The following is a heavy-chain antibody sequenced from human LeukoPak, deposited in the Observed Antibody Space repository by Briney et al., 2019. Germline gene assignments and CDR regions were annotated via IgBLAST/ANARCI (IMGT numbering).Heavy chain of an antibody. D-gene: IGHD1-26*01. CDR1: GGSFSGYY. J-gene: IGHJ6*04. CDR2: INHSGST. Sequence: PSETLSLTCAVYGGSFSGYYWSWIRQPPGKGLEWIGEINHSGSTNYNPSLKSRVTISVDTSKNQFSLKLSSVTAADTAVYYCARGPIGGAAMDVWGKGTTVTVSS. V-gene: IGHV4-34*01. CDR3: ARGPIGGAAMDV.